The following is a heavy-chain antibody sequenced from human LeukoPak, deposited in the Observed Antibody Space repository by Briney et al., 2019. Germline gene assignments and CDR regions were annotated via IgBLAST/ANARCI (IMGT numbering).Heavy chain of an antibody. V-gene: IGHV4-59*08. CDR2: IYYSGST. J-gene: IGHJ4*02. D-gene: IGHD3-10*01. CDR3: ARRPLAPRHTKFGEFDPFFDY. CDR1: GGSISSYY. Sequence: NTSETLSLTCTVSGGSISSYYWSWIRQPPGKGLEWIGYIYYSGSTNYNPSLKSRVTISVDTSKNQFSLKLSSVTAADTAVYYCARRPLAPRHTKFGEFDPFFDYWGQGTLVTVSS.